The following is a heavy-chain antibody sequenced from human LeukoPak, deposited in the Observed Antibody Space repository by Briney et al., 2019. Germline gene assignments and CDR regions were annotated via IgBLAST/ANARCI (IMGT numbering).Heavy chain of an antibody. CDR3: ARPGYSYGGNWFDP. Sequence: PSETLSLTCAAYGGSFSGYYWSWIRQPPGKGLEWIGEINHSGSTNYNPSLKSRVTISVDTSENQFSLKLSSVTAADTAVYYCARPGYSYGGNWFDPWGQGTLVTVSS. V-gene: IGHV4-34*01. J-gene: IGHJ5*02. D-gene: IGHD5-18*01. CDR2: INHSGST. CDR1: GGSFSGYY.